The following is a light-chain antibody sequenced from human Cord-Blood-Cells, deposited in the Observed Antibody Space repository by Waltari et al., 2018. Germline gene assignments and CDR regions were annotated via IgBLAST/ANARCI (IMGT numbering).Light chain of an antibody. J-gene: IGKJ4*01. V-gene: IGKV1-33*01. CDR1: KDIRNY. Sequence: IQMTRSPSSLPASEGDRAPITCQASKDIRNYLNWYQQKPGKAPNLLIYDASNLETGVPSRFSGSGSGTDFTFTISSLQPEDIATYYCQQYDNLLLTFGGGTKVEIK. CDR2: DAS. CDR3: QQYDNLLLT.